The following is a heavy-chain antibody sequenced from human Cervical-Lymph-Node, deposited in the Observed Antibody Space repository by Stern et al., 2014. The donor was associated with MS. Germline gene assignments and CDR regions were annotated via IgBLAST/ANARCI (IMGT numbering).Heavy chain of an antibody. CDR1: GFTFSSYG. D-gene: IGHD2/OR15-2a*01. Sequence: QVQLVESGGGVVQPGRSLRLSCAASGFTFSSYGMHWVRQAPGKGLEWVAFISYHESKKYSADSVKGRFTISRDNSKNTLYLQLNSLRAEDTAVYYCARENYIYANDNCFDYWGQGTLVTVSS. CDR3: ARENYIYANDNCFDY. CDR2: ISYHESKK. V-gene: IGHV3-30*03. J-gene: IGHJ4*02.